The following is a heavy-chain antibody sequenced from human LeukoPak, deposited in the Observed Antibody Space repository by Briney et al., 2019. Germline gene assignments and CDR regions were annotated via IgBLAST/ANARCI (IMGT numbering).Heavy chain of an antibody. CDR1: GFTFSSYS. D-gene: IGHD4-17*01. V-gene: IGHV3-21*01. J-gene: IGHJ4*02. CDR3: ARSTHDYGDLLRIDY. Sequence: GGSLRLSCAASGFTFSSYSMNWVRQAPGKGLEWVSSISSSSSYIYYADSVKGRFTISRDNAKNSLYLQMNSLRAEDTAVYYCARSTHDYGDLLRIDYWGQGTLVTVSS. CDR2: ISSSSSYI.